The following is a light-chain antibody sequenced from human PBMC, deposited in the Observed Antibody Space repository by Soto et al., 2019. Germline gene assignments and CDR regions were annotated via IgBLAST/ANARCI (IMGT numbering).Light chain of an antibody. J-gene: IGKJ1*01. CDR3: HQSYSTWT. CDR2: AAS. CDR1: QNINNY. V-gene: IGKV1-39*01. Sequence: DIQMTQSPSSLSASVGDRVTITCRASQNINNYLHWYQQRPGKAPKLLIYAASTLQDGVPSRFSGSGSGTDFALTISGLQNEDFATYYCHQSYSTWTFGQGTKVDIK.